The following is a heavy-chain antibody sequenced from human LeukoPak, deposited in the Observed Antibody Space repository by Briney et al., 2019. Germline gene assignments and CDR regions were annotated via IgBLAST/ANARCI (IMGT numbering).Heavy chain of an antibody. D-gene: IGHD5-18*01. V-gene: IGHV3-7*01. CDR1: GFTFSSYW. CDR3: AKDQVRGYSYGIKDY. J-gene: IGHJ4*02. Sequence: GGSLRLSCAASGFTFSSYWMSWVRQAPGKGLEWVANIKQDGNEKYYVDSVKGRFTISRDNAKNSLYLQMNSLRAEDTAVYYCAKDQVRGYSYGIKDYWGQGTLVTVSS. CDR2: IKQDGNEK.